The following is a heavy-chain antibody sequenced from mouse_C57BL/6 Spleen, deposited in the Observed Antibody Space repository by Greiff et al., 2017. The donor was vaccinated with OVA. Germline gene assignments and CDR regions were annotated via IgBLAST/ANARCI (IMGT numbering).Heavy chain of an antibody. V-gene: IGHV1-18*01. CDR2: INPNNGGT. D-gene: IGHD1-1*01. Sequence: EVKVVESGPELVKPGASVKIPCKASGYTFTDYNMDWVKQSHGKSLEWIGDINPNNGGTIYNQKFKGKATLTVDKSSSTAYMELRSLTSEDTAVYYCAIPYYYGSSPFDYWGQGTTLTVSS. CDR1: GYTFTDYN. J-gene: IGHJ2*01. CDR3: AIPYYYGSSPFDY.